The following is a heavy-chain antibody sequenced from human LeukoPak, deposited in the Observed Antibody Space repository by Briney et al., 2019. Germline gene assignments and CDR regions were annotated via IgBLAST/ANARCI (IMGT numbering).Heavy chain of an antibody. J-gene: IGHJ4*02. CDR1: GYSISSGYY. D-gene: IGHD3-22*01. Sequence: KPSETLSLTCTVSGYSISSGYYWGWIRQPPGKGLEWIGRIYSSGSTYYNPSLKSRVTISVDTSKNQFSLKLSSVTAADTAVYYCAGDSSGYYAHPTFDYWGQGTLVTVSS. V-gene: IGHV4-38-2*02. CDR2: IYSSGST. CDR3: AGDSSGYYAHPTFDY.